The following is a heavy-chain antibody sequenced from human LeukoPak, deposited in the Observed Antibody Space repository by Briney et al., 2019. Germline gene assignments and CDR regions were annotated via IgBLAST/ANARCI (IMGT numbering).Heavy chain of an antibody. CDR2: FDLEDGET. V-gene: IGHV1-24*01. CDR3: ATDPNYYGSGKLDY. Sequence: ASVKVSCKVSGYTLTELSMHWVRQAPGKGLEWMGGFDLEDGETIYAQKFQGRVTMTEDTSTDTAYMELSSLRSEDTAVYYCATDPNYYGSGKLDYWGQGTLVTVSS. D-gene: IGHD3-10*01. CDR1: GYTLTELS. J-gene: IGHJ4*02.